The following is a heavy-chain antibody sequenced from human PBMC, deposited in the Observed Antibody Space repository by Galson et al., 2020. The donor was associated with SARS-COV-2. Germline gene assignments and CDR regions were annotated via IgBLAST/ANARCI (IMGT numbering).Heavy chain of an antibody. J-gene: IGHJ4*02. V-gene: IGHV3-23*01. D-gene: IGHD6-19*01. CDR3: AKDLRYSSGWYADHQFDY. CDR1: GFTFSSYA. Sequence: GSLRLSCAASGFTFSSYAMSWVRQAPGKGLEWVSAISGSGGSTYYADSVKGRFTISRDNSKNTLYLQMNSLRAEDTAVYYCAKDLRYSSGWYADHQFDYWGQGTLVTVSS. CDR2: ISGSGGST.